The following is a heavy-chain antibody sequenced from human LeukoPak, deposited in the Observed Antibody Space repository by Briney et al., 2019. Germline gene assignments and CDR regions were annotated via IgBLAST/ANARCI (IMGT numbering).Heavy chain of an antibody. CDR3: ARPTPGRFYMDV. CDR1: GGSIIDYF. J-gene: IGHJ6*03. Sequence: SETLSLTCTVSGGSIIDYFWTWIRQPPGRGLEWIGYVYSSGSGNYNPSLKSRVTISVDTSKNQFSLKLSSVTAADTAVYYCARPTPGRFYMDVSGKGTTVTVSS. CDR2: VYSSGSG. D-gene: IGHD7-27*01. V-gene: IGHV4-4*09.